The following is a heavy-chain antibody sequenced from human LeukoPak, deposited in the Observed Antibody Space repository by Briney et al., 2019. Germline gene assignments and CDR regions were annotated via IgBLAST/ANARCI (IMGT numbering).Heavy chain of an antibody. J-gene: IGHJ3*01. CDR1: GGSINSSSYH. CDR2: VYYSGST. Sequence: SETLSLTCTVSGGSINSSSYHWAWIRQPPGKGLEWIGSVYYSGSTYPNPSLKSRVTLSVDTSTNHFSLRLSSVTAADTALYYCARDFRYWQSGRAFDVWGQGTMVTVSS. CDR3: ARDFRYWQSGRAFDV. D-gene: IGHD3-3*01. V-gene: IGHV4-39*07.